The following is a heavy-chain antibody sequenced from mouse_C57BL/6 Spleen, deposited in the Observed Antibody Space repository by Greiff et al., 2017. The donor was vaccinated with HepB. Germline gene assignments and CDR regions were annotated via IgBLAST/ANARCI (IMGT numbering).Heavy chain of an antibody. CDR1: GFTFSSYA. CDR2: ISDGGSYT. J-gene: IGHJ1*03. V-gene: IGHV5-4*01. CDR3: ARDGYGSRDWYFDV. D-gene: IGHD1-1*01. Sequence: EVKVVESGGGLVKPGGSLKLSCAASGFTFSSYAMSWVRQTPEKRLEWVATISDGGSYTYYPDNVKGRFTISRDNAKNNLYLQMSHLKSEDTAMYYCARDGYGSRDWYFDVWGTGTTVTVSS.